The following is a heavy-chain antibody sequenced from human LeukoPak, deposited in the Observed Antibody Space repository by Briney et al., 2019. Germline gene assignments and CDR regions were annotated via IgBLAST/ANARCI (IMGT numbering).Heavy chain of an antibody. CDR1: GGSIRSGAYS. V-gene: IGHV4-31*03. J-gene: IGHJ6*02. CDR3: ARDHTETSSLNFRNYYYYGMDI. D-gene: IGHD4-11*01. CDR2: IYYSGST. Sequence: SQTLSLTCTVSGGSIRSGAYSWNWIRQHPGKGLEWIGYIYYSGSTYYNPSLTSRVTMSVDTSKNQFSLKLSSVTAADTAIYYCARDHTETSSLNFRNYYYYGMDIWGQGTTVIVSS.